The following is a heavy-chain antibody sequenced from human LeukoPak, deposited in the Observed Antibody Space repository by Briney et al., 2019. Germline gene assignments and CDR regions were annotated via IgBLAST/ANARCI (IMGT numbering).Heavy chain of an antibody. Sequence: SSVKVSCKASVFTFTAHHMHWVRQAPAQGREWMGGINPNSGCTNYVQKLQGRVTMTWDRSISTPNMELSGLRSDGTAVFYCARVDYGLRYQNWSDPWGQGTLVTVSS. D-gene: IGHD5-12*01. CDR1: VFTFTAHH. CDR3: ARVDYGLRYQNWSDP. CDR2: INPNSGCT. V-gene: IGHV1-2*02. J-gene: IGHJ5*02.